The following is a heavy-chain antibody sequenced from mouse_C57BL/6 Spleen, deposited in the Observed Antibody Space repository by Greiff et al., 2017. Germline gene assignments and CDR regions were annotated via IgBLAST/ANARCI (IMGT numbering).Heavy chain of an antibody. CDR3: VRSPYDYGSSHWYFDV. CDR2: IDPEDGET. D-gene: IGHD1-1*01. CDR1: GFNIKDYY. Sequence: EVKLMESGAELVKPGASVKLSCTASGFNIKDYYMHWVKQRTEQGLEWIGRIDPEDGETKYAPKFQGKATITADTSSNTSYMQLSSLTSEETAVYYCVRSPYDYGSSHWYFDVWGTGTTVTVSS. V-gene: IGHV14-2*01. J-gene: IGHJ1*03.